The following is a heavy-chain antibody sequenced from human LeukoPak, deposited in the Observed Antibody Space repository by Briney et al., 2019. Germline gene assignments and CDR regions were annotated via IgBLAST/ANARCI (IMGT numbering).Heavy chain of an antibody. CDR3: ARDGVHFPIFGAVRIPSDLGVFDI. CDR2: IYDSGDT. D-gene: IGHD3-3*01. J-gene: IGHJ3*02. V-gene: IGHV4-4*07. Sequence: SGTLSLTRTVPGASITNYNCTSIRQHAGKGPQWIGHIYDSGDTIYNRSLNSRVTISVDKSSNQVSLQLTSVTAADTAMYYCARDGVHFPIFGAVRIPSDLGVFDIWGHGTMVTVSS. CDR1: GASITNYN.